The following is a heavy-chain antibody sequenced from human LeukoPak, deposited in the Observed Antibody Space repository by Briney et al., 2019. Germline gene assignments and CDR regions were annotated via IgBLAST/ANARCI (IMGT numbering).Heavy chain of an antibody. J-gene: IGHJ4*02. CDR1: GFTFSSYA. D-gene: IGHD3-22*01. V-gene: IGHV3-23*01. CDR2: ISGSGVST. Sequence: GGSLRLSCAASGFTFSSYAMSWVRQAPGKGLEWVSAISGSGVSTYYADSVKGRFTISRDNSKNTLYLQMNSLRAEDTAVYYCAKDSAYYYDSSGYYPVDWGQGTLVTVSS. CDR3: AKDSAYYYDSSGYYPVD.